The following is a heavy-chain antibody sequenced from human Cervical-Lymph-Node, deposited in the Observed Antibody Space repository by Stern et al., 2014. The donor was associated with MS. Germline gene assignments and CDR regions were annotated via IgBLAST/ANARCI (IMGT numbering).Heavy chain of an antibody. CDR1: GYSITSSNW. V-gene: IGHV4-28*05. Sequence: VQLVQSGPGLVKPSDTLSLTCAVSGYSITSSNWWGWVRQPPGKGLEWIGYIEYSGSVSYNSSLKSRLTMSLDTSKNQFSLRLSSVTAVDTAVYYCAKSKLTAPGAGPSYWYFDLWGRGTLVTVSS. D-gene: IGHD6-13*01. CDR2: IEYSGSV. CDR3: AKSKLTAPGAGPSYWYFDL. J-gene: IGHJ2*01.